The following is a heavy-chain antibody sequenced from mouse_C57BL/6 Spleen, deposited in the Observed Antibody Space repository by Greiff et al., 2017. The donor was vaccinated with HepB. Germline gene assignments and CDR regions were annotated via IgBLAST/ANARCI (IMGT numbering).Heavy chain of an antibody. Sequence: DVKLQESGGGLVKPGGSLKLSCAASGFTFSDYGMHWVRQAPEKGLEWVAYISSGSSTIYYADTVKGRFTISRDNAKNTLFLQMTSLRSEDTAMYYCARGDYDDALLDYWGQGTTLTVSS. CDR1: GFTFSDYG. CDR3: ARGDYDDALLDY. CDR2: ISSGSSTI. J-gene: IGHJ2*01. V-gene: IGHV5-17*01. D-gene: IGHD2-4*01.